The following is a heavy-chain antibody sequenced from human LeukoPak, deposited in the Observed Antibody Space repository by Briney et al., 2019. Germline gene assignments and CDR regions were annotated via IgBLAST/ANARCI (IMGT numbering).Heavy chain of an antibody. V-gene: IGHV1-2*02. J-gene: IGHJ5*02. D-gene: IGHD4-17*01. CDR1: GYTFTDYY. CDR3: AREVSGDGEVGFYP. Sequence: ASVKVSCKASGYTFTDYYIHWVRQAPGQGLEWMGWINPNTGGTDYAQKFQGRVTMTRDTSISTAYMELSRLRSDDTAVYYCAREVSGDGEVGFYPWGQGTLVTVSS. CDR2: INPNTGGT.